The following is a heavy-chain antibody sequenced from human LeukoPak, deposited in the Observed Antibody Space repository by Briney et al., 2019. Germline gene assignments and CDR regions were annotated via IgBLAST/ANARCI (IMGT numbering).Heavy chain of an antibody. Sequence: SETLSLTCTVSGGSISSCYWSWIRQPAGKGLEWIGRIYTSGSTNYNPSHKSRVTMSVDTSKNQFSLKLSSVTAADTAVYYCARSYSGSYWGRLFFDYWGQGTLVTVSS. CDR1: GGSISSCY. J-gene: IGHJ4*02. CDR3: ARSYSGSYWGRLFFDY. CDR2: IYTSGST. D-gene: IGHD1-26*01. V-gene: IGHV4-4*07.